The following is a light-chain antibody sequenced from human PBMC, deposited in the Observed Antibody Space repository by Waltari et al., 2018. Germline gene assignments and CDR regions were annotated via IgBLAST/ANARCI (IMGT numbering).Light chain of an antibody. CDR1: RLKSYY. J-gene: IGLJ3*02. CDR3: SCRENTGFHWV. V-gene: IGLV3-19*01. Sequence: SSELTQDPAVSVALGQTVRITCQGDRLKSYYANWHQQKPGQAPILLVFGQNNRPSGIPDRFSGSTSGDTASLTITGARAEDDADYYCSCRENTGFHWVFGGGTKLTVL. CDR2: GQN.